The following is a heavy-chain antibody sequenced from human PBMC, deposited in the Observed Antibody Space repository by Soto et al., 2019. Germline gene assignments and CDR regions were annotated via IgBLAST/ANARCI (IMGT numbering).Heavy chain of an antibody. Sequence: XXTLSLSCTVSGGSVNSGSDYWSWIRQPXGRGMEWIWXIYYSXSTNYKQSLKXXVTISVDTXKNQSSLKLSSVNDADKDVYYCANYPTTVNSDYWGQGTLVTVYS. D-gene: IGHD4-17*01. V-gene: IGHV4-61*01. CDR1: GGSVNSGSDY. CDR3: ANYPTTVNSDY. CDR2: IYYSXST. J-gene: IGHJ4*02.